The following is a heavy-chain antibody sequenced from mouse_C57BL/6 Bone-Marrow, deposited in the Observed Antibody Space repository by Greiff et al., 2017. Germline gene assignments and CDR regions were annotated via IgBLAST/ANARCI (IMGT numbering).Heavy chain of an antibody. D-gene: IGHD2-4*01. V-gene: IGHV1-62-2*01. CDR3: ARHERYYDYEGYIDY. CDR1: GYIFTEYT. CDR2: FYPGSGSI. J-gene: IGHJ2*01. Sequence: QVQLKESGAELVKPGASVKLSCKASGYIFTEYTIRWVKQRPGQGLEWIGWFYPGSGSIKYNERFKDKATLTADKSSNTVYMELSRLTSEDSAVYFCARHERYYDYEGYIDYWGQGTTLTVSS.